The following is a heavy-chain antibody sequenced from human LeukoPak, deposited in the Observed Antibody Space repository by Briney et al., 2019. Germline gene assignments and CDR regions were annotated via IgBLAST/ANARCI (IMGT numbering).Heavy chain of an antibody. V-gene: IGHV3-NL1*01. Sequence: PGRSLRLSCAASGFTFSSYGMHWVRQAPGKGLEWVSIIYRGGTTYYADSVKGRFAVSRDNSKNTLYLQMNSLRAEDTAVYYCAREDSSGYPSLDYWGQGTLVTVSS. CDR3: AREDSSGYPSLDY. J-gene: IGHJ4*02. CDR1: GFTFSSYG. D-gene: IGHD3-22*01. CDR2: IYRGGTT.